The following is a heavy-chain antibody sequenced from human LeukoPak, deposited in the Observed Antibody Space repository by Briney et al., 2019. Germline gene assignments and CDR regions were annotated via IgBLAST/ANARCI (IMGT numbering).Heavy chain of an antibody. CDR1: GFTCSDYY. Sequence: SLILSCAASGFTCSDYYMSCIRPPPGRGLGWVSFISTSGGSKYYADSVKGRFSISRDKAKTSLFLQMNRLRAEDTAVYYCARGRGPYSSIWTDFDYWGQGTLVTVSS. D-gene: IGHD6-13*01. V-gene: IGHV3-11*04. CDR2: ISTSGGSK. CDR3: ARGRGPYSSIWTDFDY. J-gene: IGHJ4*02.